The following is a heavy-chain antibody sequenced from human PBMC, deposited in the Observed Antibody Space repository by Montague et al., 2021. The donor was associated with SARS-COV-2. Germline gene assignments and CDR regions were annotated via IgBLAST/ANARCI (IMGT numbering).Heavy chain of an antibody. Sequence: SQTLSLTCAVHGGSFSTYSWNWIRQPPGKGLEWIGEIHHGGSTNYNLSLKSRVTISADTSKNQFSLKLTSVAAADTAVYYCARVTEPGITIFGVVTLNWYFDLWGRGTLVTVSS. CDR3: ARVTEPGITIFGVVTLNWYFDL. CDR2: IHHGGST. CDR1: GGSFSTYS. V-gene: IGHV4-34*01. D-gene: IGHD3-3*01. J-gene: IGHJ2*01.